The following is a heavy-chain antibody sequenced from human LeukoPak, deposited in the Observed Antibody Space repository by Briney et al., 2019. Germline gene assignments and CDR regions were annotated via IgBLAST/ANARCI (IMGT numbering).Heavy chain of an antibody. Sequence: KPGGSLSLSCAASGFTFSDYYINWIRQAPGKGLEWLSYISGNGRFIEYADSVKGRFTISRDNAQNLLYLQMNSLRAEDTAIYYCARDLNTGMDVWGRGTTVTVSS. CDR3: ARDLNTGMDV. V-gene: IGHV3-11*01. CDR1: GFTFSDYY. CDR2: ISGNGRFI. J-gene: IGHJ6*02. D-gene: IGHD2/OR15-2a*01.